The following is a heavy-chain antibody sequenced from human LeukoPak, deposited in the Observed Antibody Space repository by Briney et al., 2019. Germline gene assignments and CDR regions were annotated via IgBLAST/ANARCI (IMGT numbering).Heavy chain of an antibody. CDR1: GFTLSTYW. Sequence: GGSLRLSCAASGFTLSTYWMTWVRQAPGKGLEWVANIKQDGSEKNYVDSVRGRFTISRDNAKNSLYLQMNSLRVEDTAIYYCARDLDIRMTWPYDVFDLWGRGTVVTVSS. CDR2: IKQDGSEK. D-gene: IGHD2-15*01. CDR3: ARDLDIRMTWPYDVFDL. J-gene: IGHJ3*01. V-gene: IGHV3-7*01.